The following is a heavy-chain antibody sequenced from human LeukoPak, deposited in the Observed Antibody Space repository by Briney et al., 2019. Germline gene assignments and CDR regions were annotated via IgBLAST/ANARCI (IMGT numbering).Heavy chain of an antibody. J-gene: IGHJ5*02. Sequence: SETLSLTCAVYGGSFSGYYWSWIRQPPGKGLEWIGEINHSGSTNYNPSLKSRVTISVDTSKNQFSLKLSSVTAADTAVYYCAIGRDPSYFDFWSGLGLRCFDPWGQGTVVTVSS. D-gene: IGHD3-3*01. CDR3: AIGRDPSYFDFWSGLGLRCFDP. CDR2: INHSGST. V-gene: IGHV4-34*01. CDR1: GGSFSGYY.